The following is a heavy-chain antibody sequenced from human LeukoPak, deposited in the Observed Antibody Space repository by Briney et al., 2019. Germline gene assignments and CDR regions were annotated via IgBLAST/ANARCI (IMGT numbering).Heavy chain of an antibody. Sequence: SETLSLTCAVSGGSISNSNWWSWVRQPPGKGLEWIGEIYHSGSINYNPPLKSRVTISVDKSKNQFSLKLSSVTAADTAVYYCARHGYYYGSGSYYPHAFDIWGQGTMVTVSS. CDR3: ARHGYYYGSGSYYPHAFDI. CDR1: GGSISNSNW. V-gene: IGHV4-4*02. CDR2: IYHSGSI. J-gene: IGHJ3*02. D-gene: IGHD3-10*01.